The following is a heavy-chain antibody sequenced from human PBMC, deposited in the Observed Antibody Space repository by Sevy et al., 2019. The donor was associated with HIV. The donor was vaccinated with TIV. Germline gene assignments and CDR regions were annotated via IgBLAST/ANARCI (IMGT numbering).Heavy chain of an antibody. D-gene: IGHD3-22*01. J-gene: IGHJ4*02. Sequence: ASVKVSCKGFGYTLSELSMHWVRQTPGKGHEWMGRFDPEDGETIDAKKFQGRVDMTEDTSTDTAYMDLRSLRSEDTAVFYCAITKDYYDNSGYPFDYWGQGTLVTVSS. CDR1: GYTLSELS. CDR2: FDPEDGET. V-gene: IGHV1-24*01. CDR3: AITKDYYDNSGYPFDY.